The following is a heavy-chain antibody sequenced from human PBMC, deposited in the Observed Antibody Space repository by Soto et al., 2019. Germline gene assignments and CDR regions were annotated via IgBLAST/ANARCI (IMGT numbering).Heavy chain of an antibody. D-gene: IGHD3-9*01. J-gene: IGHJ4*02. CDR1: GGSVSSSSYY. Sequence: SETLSLTCTVSGGSVSSSSYYWGWVRHPPGKGLEWIGSVYYSGSTYYNTSLESRVTISVDKSKNQFSLKLMSLSAADTAVYYCGRLEGLATISYYFDYWGQGALVTVSS. CDR2: VYYSGST. CDR3: GRLEGLATISYYFDY. V-gene: IGHV4-39*01.